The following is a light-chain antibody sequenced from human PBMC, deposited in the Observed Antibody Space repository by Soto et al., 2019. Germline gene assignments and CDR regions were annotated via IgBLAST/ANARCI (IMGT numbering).Light chain of an antibody. Sequence: EIVLTQSPGTLSLSPGERATLSCRASQSVRSSYLAWFQQKPGQAPRLLIYGASSMATGIPDRFRGSESGTYFILTISRLAPEDFAVYYCQQYGSTPKSFGQGTKLEIK. J-gene: IGKJ2*01. V-gene: IGKV3-20*01. CDR3: QQYGSTPKS. CDR2: GAS. CDR1: QSVRSSY.